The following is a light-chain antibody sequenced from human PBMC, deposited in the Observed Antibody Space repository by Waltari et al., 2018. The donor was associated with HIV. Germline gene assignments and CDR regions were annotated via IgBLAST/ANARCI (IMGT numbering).Light chain of an antibody. CDR1: SGNIASSH. J-gene: IGLJ1*01. Sequence: NFILTQPHSVSESPGKTVTISCTRSSGNIASSHVQWSQQRPGSSPTTVIYANNQRPSGVPDRFSGSIDSSSNSASLTISGLRTEDEADYYCQSHDNKIFYVFGGGTYVTVL. CDR3: QSHDNKIFYV. CDR2: ANN. V-gene: IGLV6-57*01.